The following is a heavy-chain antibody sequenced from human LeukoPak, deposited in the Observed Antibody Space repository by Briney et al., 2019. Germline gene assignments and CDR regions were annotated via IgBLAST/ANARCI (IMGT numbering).Heavy chain of an antibody. V-gene: IGHV3-72*01. CDR2: STNKFNSYNT. CDR3: SRGGRRDGGYYAGFVDY. D-gene: IGHD3-22*01. CDR1: GYCLSDHY. Sequence: SRTLSCVASGYCLSDHYADWVRQAPGKGLEWVGRSTNKFNSYNTQYAASVKGRFSISRDDSKNSLYLHMNSLRSEDTAVYYCSRGGRRDGGYYAGFVDYWGQGTLVTVSS. J-gene: IGHJ4*02.